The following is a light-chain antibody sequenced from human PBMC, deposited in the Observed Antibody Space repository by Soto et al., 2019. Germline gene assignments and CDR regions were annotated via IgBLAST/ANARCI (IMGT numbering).Light chain of an antibody. J-gene: IGKJ1*01. CDR2: GAS. CDR1: QSVSSNY. V-gene: IGKV3-20*01. Sequence: EIVLTQSPGTLSLSPEERATLSCRASQSVSSNYLAWYQQKPGQAPRLLIYGASSRATGIPDRLSGSGSGTDFTLTISRLEPEDFAVYYCQQYGSSPLTFGQGTKVDIK. CDR3: QQYGSSPLT.